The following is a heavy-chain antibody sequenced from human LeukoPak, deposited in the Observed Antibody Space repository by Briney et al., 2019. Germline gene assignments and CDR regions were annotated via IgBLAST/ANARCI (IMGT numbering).Heavy chain of an antibody. D-gene: IGHD6-13*01. CDR3: LAAAGTVY. J-gene: IGHJ4*02. CDR1: GFTFNNYG. V-gene: IGHV3-30*03. CDR2: ISYDGSKK. Sequence: GRSLRLSCAASGFTFNNYGMHWVRQAPGKGLEWVAVISYDGSKKYYADSVNGRFTVSRDNSKNTLYLQSNNLRAEDTAVYYCLAAAGTVYWGQGTLVTVSS.